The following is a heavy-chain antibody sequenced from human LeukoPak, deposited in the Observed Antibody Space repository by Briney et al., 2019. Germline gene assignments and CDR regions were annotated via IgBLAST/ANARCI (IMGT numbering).Heavy chain of an antibody. V-gene: IGHV1-69*04. J-gene: IGHJ3*02. CDR2: IIPILGIA. CDR3: ARDKGTSDAFDI. Sequence: SVKVSCKASGGTFSSYAISWVRQAPGQGLEWMGRIIPILGIANYAQKFQGRVTITADKSTSTAYMELSSLRSEDTAVYYCARDKGTSDAFDIWGQGTMVTVSS. D-gene: IGHD3/OR15-3a*01. CDR1: GGTFSSYA.